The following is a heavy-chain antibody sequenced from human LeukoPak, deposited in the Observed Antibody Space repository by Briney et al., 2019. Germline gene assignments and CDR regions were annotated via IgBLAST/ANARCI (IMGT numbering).Heavy chain of an antibody. CDR2: FDPEDGET. CDR3: ATPGVRGEAYYYYMDV. V-gene: IGHV1-24*01. CDR1: GYTLTELS. D-gene: IGHD3-10*01. J-gene: IGHJ6*03. Sequence: ASVKVSCKVSGYTLTELSMHWVRQAPGKGLEWMGGFDPEDGETIYAQKFQGRVTMTEDTSTDTAYMELSSLRSEDTAVYYCATPGVRGEAYYYYMDVWGKGTTVTVSS.